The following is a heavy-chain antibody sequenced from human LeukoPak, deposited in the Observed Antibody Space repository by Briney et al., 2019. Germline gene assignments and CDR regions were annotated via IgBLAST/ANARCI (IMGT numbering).Heavy chain of an antibody. D-gene: IGHD6-19*01. CDR3: ARAGGWGLN. V-gene: IGHV4-34*01. Sequence: SETLSLTCAVYGGSFSGYYWSWIRQPPGKGLEWIGEINHSGSTNYNPSLKSRVTISVDASKNQFSLKLSSVTAADTAVYYCARAGGWGLNWGQGTLVTVSS. CDR1: GGSFSGYY. CDR2: INHSGST. J-gene: IGHJ4*02.